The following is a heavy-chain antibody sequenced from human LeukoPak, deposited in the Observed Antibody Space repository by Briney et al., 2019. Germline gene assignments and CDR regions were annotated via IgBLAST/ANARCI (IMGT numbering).Heavy chain of an antibody. CDR1: GFILSTYG. CDR2: ISSSRNTV. J-gene: IGHJ4*02. CDR3: ARESPAFDY. V-gene: IGHV3-48*01. Sequence: GGSLILSCAASGFILSTYGMNWVRQAPGKGLEWVSYISSSRNTVTYADSVRGRFTISRDNAKNSLYLEMNSLRAEDTAVYYCARESPAFDYWGQGTLVTVSS.